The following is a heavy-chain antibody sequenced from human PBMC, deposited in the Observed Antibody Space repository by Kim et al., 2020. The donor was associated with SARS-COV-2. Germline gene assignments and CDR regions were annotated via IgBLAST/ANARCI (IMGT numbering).Heavy chain of an antibody. D-gene: IGHD4-17*01. CDR3: ARGVRDYVRRPFDY. J-gene: IGHJ4*02. V-gene: IGHV4-34*01. Sequence: SETLSLTCAVYGGSFSGYYWSWIRQPPGKGLEWIGEINHSGSTNYNPSLKSRVTISVDTSKNQFSLKLSSVTAADTAVYYCARGVRDYVRRPFDYWGQGTLVTVSS. CDR2: INHSGST. CDR1: GGSFSGYY.